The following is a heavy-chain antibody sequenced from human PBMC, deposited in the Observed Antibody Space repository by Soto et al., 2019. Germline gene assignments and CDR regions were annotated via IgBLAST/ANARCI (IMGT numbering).Heavy chain of an antibody. CDR2: ISDGGTRT. CDR3: AKRDSDLAYFEV. CDR1: GFTFSSYA. Sequence: ELQLLESGGDLVQPGGSLRLSCAASGFTFSSYAMSWVRQAPGEGLEWGSTISDGGTRTYYADSVKGRFTISRDNSKNTLSLQMNSLRAEDTAIYYCAKRDSDLAYFEVWGRGTVVTVSS. J-gene: IGHJ3*01. V-gene: IGHV3-23*01. D-gene: IGHD2-15*01.